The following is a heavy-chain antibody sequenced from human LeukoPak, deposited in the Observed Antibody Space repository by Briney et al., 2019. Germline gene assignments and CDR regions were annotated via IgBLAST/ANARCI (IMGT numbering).Heavy chain of an antibody. D-gene: IGHD3-16*01. Sequence: PGRSLRLSCAASGFTFSSYWMHWVRQAPGKGLVWVSRVKSDGSSTNYADSVKGRFTVSRDNAKNTLILQMNSLRAEDTAVYYCARGGGPPEALGDTFDVWGHGALVTVSS. CDR2: VKSDGSST. V-gene: IGHV3-74*01. CDR1: GFTFSSYW. J-gene: IGHJ3*01. CDR3: ARGGGPPEALGDTFDV.